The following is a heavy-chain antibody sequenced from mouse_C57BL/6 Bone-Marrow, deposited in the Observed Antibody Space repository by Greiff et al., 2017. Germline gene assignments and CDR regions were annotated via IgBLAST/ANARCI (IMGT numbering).Heavy chain of an antibody. CDR1: GFTFSSYA. J-gene: IGHJ4*01. CDR2: ISDGGSYT. CDR3: ARPRRRVYYYAMDY. V-gene: IGHV5-4*01. Sequence: EVHVVESGGGLVKPGGSLKLSCAASGFTFSSYAMSWVRQTPEKRLAWVATISDGGSYTYYPDNVKGRFTISRDNAKNNLYLQMSHLKSEDTAMDYCARPRRRVYYYAMDYWGQGTSVTVSS. D-gene: IGHD3-3*01.